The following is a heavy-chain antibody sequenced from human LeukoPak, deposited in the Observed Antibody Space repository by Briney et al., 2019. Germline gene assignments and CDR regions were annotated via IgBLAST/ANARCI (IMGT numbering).Heavy chain of an antibody. Sequence: PGGSLRLSCAASGFTFSSYSMNWVRQAPGKGLEWVSYISSSSSTIYYADSVKGRFTISRDNAKNSLYLQMNSLRAEDTAVYYCAREGCSSTSCYYHYYGMDVWGQGTTVTVSS. J-gene: IGHJ6*02. D-gene: IGHD2-2*01. CDR3: AREGCSSTSCYYHYYGMDV. CDR2: ISSSSSTI. V-gene: IGHV3-48*01. CDR1: GFTFSSYS.